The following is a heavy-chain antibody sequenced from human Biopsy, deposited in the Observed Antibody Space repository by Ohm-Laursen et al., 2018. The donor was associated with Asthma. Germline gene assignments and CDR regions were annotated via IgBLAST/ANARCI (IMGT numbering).Heavy chain of an antibody. CDR2: HDHEEGGT. D-gene: IGHD4-17*01. V-gene: IGHV1-24*01. CDR1: GYSLTDLS. CDR3: ASDFPKDYVRCNFQF. Sequence: SVKVSCKISGYSLTDLSMHWVRQASGQGLEWMGGHDHEEGGTVSARRFQGRVTMTEDTSTDTTYMELSSLSSDDTAVYYCASDFPKDYVRCNFQFWGQGTLVTVSS. J-gene: IGHJ4*02.